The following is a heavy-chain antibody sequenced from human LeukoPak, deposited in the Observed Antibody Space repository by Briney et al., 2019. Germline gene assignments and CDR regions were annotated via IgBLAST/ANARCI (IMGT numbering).Heavy chain of an antibody. D-gene: IGHD6-6*01. CDR3: ATMKEYSSFLPGVT. Sequence: ASVTVSCKVSGYTLTELSMHWVRQAPGKGLEWMGGFDPEDGETIYAQKFQGRVTMTEDTSTDTAYMELSCLRSEDTAVYYCATMKEYSSFLPGVTWGQGTLVTVSS. J-gene: IGHJ4*02. V-gene: IGHV1-24*01. CDR2: FDPEDGET. CDR1: GYTLTELS.